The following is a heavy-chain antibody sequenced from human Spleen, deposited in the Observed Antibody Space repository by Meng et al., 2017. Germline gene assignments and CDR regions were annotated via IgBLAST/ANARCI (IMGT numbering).Heavy chain of an antibody. V-gene: IGHV3-20*04. CDR1: GFTFDDYG. CDR3: ARGHGTMVRGVIMDY. J-gene: IGHJ4*02. Sequence: LSLTCAASGFTFDDYGMSWVRQAPGKGLEWVSGINWNGGSTGYADSVKGRFTISRDNAKNSLYLQMNSLRAEDTALYYCARGHGTMVRGVIMDYWGQGTLVTVSS. D-gene: IGHD3-10*01. CDR2: INWNGGST.